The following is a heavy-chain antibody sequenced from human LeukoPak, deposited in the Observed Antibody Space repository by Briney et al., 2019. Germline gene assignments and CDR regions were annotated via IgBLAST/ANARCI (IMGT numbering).Heavy chain of an antibody. V-gene: IGHV3-30*18. Sequence: PGGSLRLSCAASGFTFSSYGMHWVRQAPGKGLEWVAVISYDGSNKYYADSVKGRFTISRDNSKNTLYLQMNSLRAEDRAVYYCAKDDGRPVLRYFDWPHWGQGTLVTVSS. CDR1: GFTFSSYG. CDR3: AKDDGRPVLRYFDWPH. CDR2: ISYDGSNK. D-gene: IGHD3-9*01. J-gene: IGHJ4*02.